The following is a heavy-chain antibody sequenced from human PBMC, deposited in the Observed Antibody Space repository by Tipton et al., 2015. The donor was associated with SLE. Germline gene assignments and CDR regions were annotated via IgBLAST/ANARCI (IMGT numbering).Heavy chain of an antibody. J-gene: IGHJ6*03. CDR1: GGSISSGSYY. Sequence: TLSLTCTVSGGSISSGSYYWSWIRQPAGKGLEWIGRIYTSGSTNYNPSLKSRVTISVDTSKNQFSLKLSSVTAADTAVYYCARDLRSGGYYYYYYMDVWGKGTTVTVSS. D-gene: IGHD1-14*01. V-gene: IGHV4-61*02. CDR2: IYTSGST. CDR3: ARDLRSGGYYYYYYMDV.